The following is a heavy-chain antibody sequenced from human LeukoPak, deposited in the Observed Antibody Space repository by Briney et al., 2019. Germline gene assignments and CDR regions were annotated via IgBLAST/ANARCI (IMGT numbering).Heavy chain of an antibody. CDR3: ARVTGASPFAAFDI. CDR2: IIPIFGTA. CDR1: GGTFSSYA. J-gene: IGHJ3*02. V-gene: IGHV1-69*13. D-gene: IGHD7-27*01. Sequence: SVKVSCKASGGTFSSYAISWVRQAPGQGLEWMGGIIPIFGTANYAQKFQGRVTITADESTSTAYMELSSLRSEDTAVYYCARVTGASPFAAFDIWGQGTMVTVSS.